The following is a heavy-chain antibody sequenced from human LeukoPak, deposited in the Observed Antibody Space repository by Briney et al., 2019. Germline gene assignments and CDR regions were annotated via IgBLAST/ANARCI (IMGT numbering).Heavy chain of an antibody. CDR1: GFTFSSYS. CDR2: ISGSSTI. J-gene: IGHJ3*02. CDR3: ARSHRSSGYYGDAFDI. V-gene: IGHV3-48*01. Sequence: GGSLRLSCAASGFTFSSYSMNWVRQAPGKGLEWVSYISGSSTIYYADSVKGRFTISRDNAKNSLYLQMNSLRAEDTAVYYCARSHRSSGYYGDAFDIWGPGTMVTVSS. D-gene: IGHD3-22*01.